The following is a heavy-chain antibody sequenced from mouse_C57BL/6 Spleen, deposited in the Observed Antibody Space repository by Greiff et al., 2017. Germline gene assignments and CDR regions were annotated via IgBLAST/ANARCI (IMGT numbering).Heavy chain of an antibody. CDR2: SDPSDCEI. V-gene: IGHV1-52*01. Sequence: QVQLQQPGAELVRPGSSVKLSCKASGYTFTSYWLHWVKQRPIQGLEWIGNSDPSDCEIHYNQKFKDKATLTVDKSSITAYMQLSILTSEDSAVYFCARSAGTPFDDWGQGTTLTVSS. CDR1: GYTFTSYW. D-gene: IGHD3-3*01. J-gene: IGHJ2*01. CDR3: ARSAGTPFDD.